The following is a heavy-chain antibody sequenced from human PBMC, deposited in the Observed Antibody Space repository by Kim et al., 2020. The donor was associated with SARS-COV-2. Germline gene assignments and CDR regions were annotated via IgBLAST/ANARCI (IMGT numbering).Heavy chain of an antibody. CDR3: ARTRGSGYHDYFDY. CDR2: IKQDGSET. D-gene: IGHD3-22*01. V-gene: IGHV3-7*01. Sequence: GGSLRLSCAASGFTFSGYWMSWVRQAPGKGLEWVANIKQDGSETYYVDSVKGRFSISRDNAKNSLYLQMYSLRAEDTAVYYCARTRGSGYHDYFDYWGQGTLGTVSS. CDR1: GFTFSGYW. J-gene: IGHJ4*02.